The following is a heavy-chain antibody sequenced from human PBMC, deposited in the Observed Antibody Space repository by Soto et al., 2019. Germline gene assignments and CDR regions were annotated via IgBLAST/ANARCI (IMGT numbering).Heavy chain of an antibody. V-gene: IGHV4-34*01. J-gene: IGHJ4*02. D-gene: IGHD2-8*02. Sequence: QVQLQQWGAGLLKPSETLSLTCAVYGGSFSGYYWTWIRQPPGTGLEWIGEINHSGITNDNPSLTRRVTIAVDTSRNQFSLKLTSVTAADTAVYYCARDQITGLFDYWGQGTLVTVSS. CDR1: GGSFSGYY. CDR3: ARDQITGLFDY. CDR2: INHSGIT.